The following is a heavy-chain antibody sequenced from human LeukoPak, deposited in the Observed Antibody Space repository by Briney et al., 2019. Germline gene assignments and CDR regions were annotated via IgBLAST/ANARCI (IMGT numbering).Heavy chain of an antibody. Sequence: GGSLRLSCAASGFTFSSYAMSWVRQAPGKGLEWVSGISWNSGSIGYADSVKGRFTISRDNAKNSLYLQMNSLRAEDTALYYCAKSRLGSGSYFDYWGQGALVTVSS. D-gene: IGHD3-10*01. CDR2: ISWNSGSI. V-gene: IGHV3-9*01. J-gene: IGHJ4*02. CDR3: AKSRLGSGSYFDY. CDR1: GFTFSSYA.